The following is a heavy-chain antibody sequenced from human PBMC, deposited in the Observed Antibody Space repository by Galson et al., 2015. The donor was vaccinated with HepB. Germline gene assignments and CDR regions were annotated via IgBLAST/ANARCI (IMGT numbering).Heavy chain of an antibody. CDR1: GFTFSSYN. Sequence: SLRLSCAASGFTFSSYNMNWVRQAPGKGLEWVSSITSSSNYIYYADSVKGRFTISRDNAENTLYLQMNSLRAEDTAVYYCARDVLRIAAHPDPSIGNYWGQGTLVTVSS. CDR3: ARDVLRIAAHPDPSIGNY. D-gene: IGHD6-6*01. J-gene: IGHJ4*02. V-gene: IGHV3-21*04. CDR2: ITSSSNYI.